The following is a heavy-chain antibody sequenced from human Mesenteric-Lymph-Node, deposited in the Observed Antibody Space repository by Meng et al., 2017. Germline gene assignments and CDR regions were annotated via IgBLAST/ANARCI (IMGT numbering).Heavy chain of an antibody. CDR3: ATGMDV. CDR1: GGSFSGYY. Sequence: GSLRLSCAVYGGSFSGYYWSWTRQPPGKGLEWMGEINHRGVTNHNPSLKSRVTVSVDTSKKQFSLNLSSVTAADTGVYYCATGMDVWGQGTTVTVSS. J-gene: IGHJ6*02. V-gene: IGHV4-34*01. CDR2: INHRGVT.